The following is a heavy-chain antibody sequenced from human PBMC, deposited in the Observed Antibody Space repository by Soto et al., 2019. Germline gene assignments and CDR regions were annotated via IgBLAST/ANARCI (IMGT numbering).Heavy chain of an antibody. V-gene: IGHV1-18*01. Sequence: QVQLVQSGDEMRKPGASVKVSCQASGYTFSNYGITWVRQAPGQGLEWMGWISAHNGNSKYEQSLQGRLTLTTDTSTSTAYMELRSLRSDDTAVYYCARDWYFYGSGSPNHMDVWGKGTTVSVSS. D-gene: IGHD3-10*01. CDR1: GYTFSNYG. CDR2: ISAHNGNS. J-gene: IGHJ6*03. CDR3: ARDWYFYGSGSPNHMDV.